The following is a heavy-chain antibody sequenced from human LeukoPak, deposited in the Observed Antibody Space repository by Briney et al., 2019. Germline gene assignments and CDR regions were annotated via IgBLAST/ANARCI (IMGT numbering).Heavy chain of an antibody. J-gene: IGHJ4*02. CDR2: ISSSGSTI. D-gene: IGHD5-12*01. CDR1: GFIFSNYA. V-gene: IGHV3-48*01. CDR3: AKEGGASRFDY. Sequence: PGGSLRLSCAASGFIFSNYAMNWVRQAPGKGLEWVSYISSSGSTIYYADSVKGRFTISRDNSKNTLYLQMNSLRAEDTAVYYCAKEGGASRFDYWGQGTLVTVSS.